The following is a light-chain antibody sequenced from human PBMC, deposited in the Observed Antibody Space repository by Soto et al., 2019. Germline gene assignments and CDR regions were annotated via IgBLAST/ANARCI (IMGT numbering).Light chain of an antibody. CDR2: GAS. J-gene: IGKJ3*01. V-gene: IGKV3-20*01. CDR3: QHYCSSPFT. Sequence: EIVLTQSPATLSLSPGERATLSCRASQSVSSNYLAWYQQKPGQAPRLLIYGASSRATGIPDRFSGSGSGTDFTLTISRLEPEDFSVYYCQHYCSSPFTFGPGTKVDIK. CDR1: QSVSSNY.